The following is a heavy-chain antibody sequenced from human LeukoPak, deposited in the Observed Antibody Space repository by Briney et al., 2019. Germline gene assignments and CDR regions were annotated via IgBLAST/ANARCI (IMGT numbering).Heavy chain of an antibody. J-gene: IGHJ6*02. V-gene: IGHV1-18*01. CDR1: GYTFTRYG. D-gene: IGHD3-3*01. CDR2: ISAYNGNT. Sequence: ASVKDSCKASGYTFTRYGISWVGQAPGQGREGMGWISAYNGNTNNAQKLQGRVTMTTDTSTSPAYLELRSLRSHDTAVYYCARGRYDFGMHVWGQGATVSLSS. CDR3: ARGRYDFGMHV.